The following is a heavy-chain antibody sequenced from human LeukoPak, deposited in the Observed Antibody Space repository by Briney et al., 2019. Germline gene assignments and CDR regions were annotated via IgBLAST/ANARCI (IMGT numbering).Heavy chain of an antibody. CDR3: ARGRTTVTTQRYFDL. CDR1: GYTFTSYG. D-gene: IGHD4-11*01. V-gene: IGHV1-18*01. Sequence: ASVKVSCKTSGYTFTSYGISWVRQAPGQGLEWMGWISAYNGNTNYAQKVQGRVTMTTDTSTSTAYMELRSLTSDDTAVYYCARGRTTVTTQRYFDLWGRGTLVTVSS. J-gene: IGHJ2*01. CDR2: ISAYNGNT.